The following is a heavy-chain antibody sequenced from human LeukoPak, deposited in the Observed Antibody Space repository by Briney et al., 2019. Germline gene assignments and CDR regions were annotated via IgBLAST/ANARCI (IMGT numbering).Heavy chain of an antibody. CDR1: GYTFTGYY. CDR3: ASDCSSTSCYDY. J-gene: IGHJ4*02. V-gene: IGHV1-2*06. CDR2: INPNSGGT. D-gene: IGHD2-2*01. Sequence: ASVKVSCKASGYTFTGYYMHWVRQAPGQGLEWMGRINPNSGGTNYAQKFQGRVTMTRDTSISTAYMELSRLRSDDTAVYYCASDCSSTSCYDYWGQGTMVTVSS.